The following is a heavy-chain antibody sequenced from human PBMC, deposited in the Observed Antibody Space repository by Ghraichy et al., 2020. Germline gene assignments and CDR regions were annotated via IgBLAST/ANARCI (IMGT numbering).Heavy chain of an antibody. CDR2: IIPIFGTA. CDR3: ARGQGRLDRIYYYGMDV. CDR1: GGTFSSYA. V-gene: IGHV1-69*13. D-gene: IGHD2-15*01. J-gene: IGHJ6*02. Sequence: SVKVSCKASGGTFSSYAISWVRQAPGQGLEWMGGIIPIFGTANYAQKFQGRVTITADESTSTAYMELSSLRSEDTAVYYCARGQGRLDRIYYYGMDVWGQGTTVTVSS.